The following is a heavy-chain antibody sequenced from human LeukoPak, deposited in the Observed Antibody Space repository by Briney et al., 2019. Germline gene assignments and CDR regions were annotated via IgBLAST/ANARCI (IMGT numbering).Heavy chain of an antibody. CDR3: ARDSIAAAGVFDY. CDR1: GFTFDDYG. CDR2: INWNGGST. Sequence: GGSLRLSCAASGFTFDDYGMSWVCQAPGKGLEWVSGINWNGGSTGYADSVKGRFTISRDNAKNSLYLQMNSLRAEATALYYCARDSIAAAGVFDYWGQGTLVTVSS. J-gene: IGHJ4*02. D-gene: IGHD6-13*01. V-gene: IGHV3-20*04.